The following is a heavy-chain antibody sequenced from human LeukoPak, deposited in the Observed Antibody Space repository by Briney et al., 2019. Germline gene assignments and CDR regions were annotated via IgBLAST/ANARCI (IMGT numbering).Heavy chain of an antibody. D-gene: IGHD6-13*01. CDR2: IYPGDFDT. CDR3: ASGIAAAAVTKLDY. CDR1: AYSFTTSW. Sequence: GESLKISCNGSAYSFTTSWIGWVRQMPGKGLEWMGIIYPGDFDTRYSPSFQGQVTISADKTITTAYMQWSGLRAYDTAMYYCASGIAAAAVTKLDYWGQGTLVSVSS. V-gene: IGHV5-51*01. J-gene: IGHJ4*02.